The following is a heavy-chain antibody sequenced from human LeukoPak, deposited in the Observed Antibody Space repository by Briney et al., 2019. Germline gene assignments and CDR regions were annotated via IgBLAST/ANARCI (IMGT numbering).Heavy chain of an antibody. J-gene: IGHJ4*02. Sequence: SETLSLTCTVSGGSISSYYWSWIRQPPGKGLEWIGYIYYSGSTNYNPSLKSRVTISVDTSKNQFSLKLSSVTAADTAVYYCARQGRWADDFDYWGQGTLVTVSS. D-gene: IGHD3-16*01. V-gene: IGHV4-59*08. CDR3: ARQGRWADDFDY. CDR1: GGSISSYY. CDR2: IYYSGST.